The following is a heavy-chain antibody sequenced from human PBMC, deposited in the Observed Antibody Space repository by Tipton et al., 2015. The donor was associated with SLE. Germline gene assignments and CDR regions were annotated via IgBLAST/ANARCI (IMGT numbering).Heavy chain of an antibody. Sequence: TLSLTCTVSRGSISSYYWSWIRQPPGKGLEWIAYVHNSGSTNFNPSLRSRVTISVDTSNQFSLQLSSATAADTAVYYCARFRDEYYYYAMDVWGQGTTVTVSS. CDR3: ARFRDEYYYYAMDV. CDR1: RGSISSYY. CDR2: VHNSGST. V-gene: IGHV4-59*01. J-gene: IGHJ6*02.